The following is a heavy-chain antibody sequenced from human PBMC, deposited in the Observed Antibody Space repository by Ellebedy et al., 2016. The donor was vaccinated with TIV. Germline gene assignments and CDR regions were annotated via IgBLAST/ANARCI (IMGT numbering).Heavy chain of an antibody. D-gene: IGHD3-3*01. CDR2: INPNSGVT. V-gene: IGHV1-2*02. Sequence: AASVKVSCKASGYTFTDYYIHWVRQAPGQGLEWMGWINPNSGVTHFAPRFQGRVTLTRDTSTSTAYMELSRLRSDDTAVYYCAREPLPSNTQEWTQGFDSWGQGTLVTVSS. CDR3: AREPLPSNTQEWTQGFDS. J-gene: IGHJ4*02. CDR1: GYTFTDYY.